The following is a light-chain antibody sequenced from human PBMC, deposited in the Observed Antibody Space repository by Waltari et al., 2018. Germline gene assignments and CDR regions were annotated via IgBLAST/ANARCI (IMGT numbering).Light chain of an antibody. V-gene: IGLV1-47*01. Sequence: QSVLTQPPSASGTPGQKVTISCSGGSSNIGGNYVYWYQQLPGTAPKLLTYKSNQRPSGGPDLFSGSKSGTSASLAISGLRSEDEGHYYCAAWDDSLSNFVFGTGTKVTVL. CDR1: SSNIGGNY. CDR2: KSN. J-gene: IGLJ1*01. CDR3: AAWDDSLSNFV.